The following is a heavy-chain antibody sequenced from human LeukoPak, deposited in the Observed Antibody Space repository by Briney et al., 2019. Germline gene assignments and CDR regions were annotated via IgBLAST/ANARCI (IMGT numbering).Heavy chain of an antibody. V-gene: IGHV3-23*01. D-gene: IGHD3-3*01. Sequence: WVRQPPGMGLQWVSAISGSGGSTYYADSVKGRFTISRDNSKNTLYLQMNSLRAEDTAVYYCAKDPHYDFWSGSLDYWGQGTLVTVSS. J-gene: IGHJ4*02. CDR2: ISGSGGST. CDR3: AKDPHYDFWSGSLDY.